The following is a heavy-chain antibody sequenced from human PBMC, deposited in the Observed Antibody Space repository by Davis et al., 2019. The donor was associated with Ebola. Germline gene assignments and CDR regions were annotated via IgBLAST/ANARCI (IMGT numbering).Heavy chain of an antibody. J-gene: IGHJ4*02. CDR1: GGSISNFY. CDR2: IYSSGST. V-gene: IGHV4-59*12. D-gene: IGHD3-22*01. Sequence: SETLSLTCTVSGGSISNFYWSWIRQTPGKGLQWIGYIYSSGSTNYNPSIKSRVTISVETSKNQFSLKLNSVTAADTAVYYCARGGLWRYDSSGYYSYWGQGTLVTVSS. CDR3: ARGGLWRYDSSGYYSY.